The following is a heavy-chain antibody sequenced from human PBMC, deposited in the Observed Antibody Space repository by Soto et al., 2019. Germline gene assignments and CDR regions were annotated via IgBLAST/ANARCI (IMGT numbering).Heavy chain of an antibody. CDR3: ARGAPDRYSGYDYHRRRETYYFDY. V-gene: IGHV4-34*01. Sequence: QVQLQQWGAGLLKPSETLSLTCAVYGGSFSGYYWSWIRQPPGKGLEWIGEINHSGSTNYNPSLKSRVTISVDTSKNQFSLTLSSVTAADTAVYYCARGAPDRYSGYDYHRRRETYYFDYWGQGTLVTVSS. CDR1: GGSFSGYY. J-gene: IGHJ4*02. CDR2: INHSGST. D-gene: IGHD5-12*01.